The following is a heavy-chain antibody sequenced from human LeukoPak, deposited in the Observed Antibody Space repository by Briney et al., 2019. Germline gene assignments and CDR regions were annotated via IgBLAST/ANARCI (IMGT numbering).Heavy chain of an antibody. CDR2: ISWNSGSI. CDR3: AKDLSRRDGYPDY. J-gene: IGHJ4*02. CDR1: GFTFDDYA. Sequence: PGMSLRLSCAASGFTFDDYAMHWVRQAPGKGLEWVSGISWNSGSIGYADSVKGRFTISRDNAKNSLYLQMNSLRAEDTALYYCAKDLSRRDGYPDYWGQGTLVTVSS. D-gene: IGHD5-24*01. V-gene: IGHV3-9*01.